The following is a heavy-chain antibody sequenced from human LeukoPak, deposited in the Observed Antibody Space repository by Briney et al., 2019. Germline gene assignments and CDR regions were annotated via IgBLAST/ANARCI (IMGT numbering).Heavy chain of an antibody. CDR2: IYHSGST. V-gene: IGHV4-38-2*01. Sequence: SETLSLTCAVSGYSISSGYYWGWIRQPPGKGLEWIGSIYHSGSTYYNPSLKSRVTISVDTSKNQFSLKLSSVTAADTAVYYCARRNTMVRGLDYWGQGTLVTVSS. CDR3: ARRNTMVRGLDY. J-gene: IGHJ4*02. CDR1: GYSISSGYY. D-gene: IGHD3-10*01.